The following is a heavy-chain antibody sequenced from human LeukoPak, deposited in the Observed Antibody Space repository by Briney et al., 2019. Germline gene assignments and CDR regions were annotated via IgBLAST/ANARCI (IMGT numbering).Heavy chain of an antibody. Sequence: GGSLRLSCAASGFTFSDYYMSWIRQAPGKGLEWVSYISDSGSTIDYADSVKGRFTISRDNAKNSLYLQKNSLGAEDTTVYYCARKAVAFDYWGQGTLVTVSS. CDR2: ISDSGSTI. D-gene: IGHD6-19*01. V-gene: IGHV3-11*04. J-gene: IGHJ4*02. CDR3: ARKAVAFDY. CDR1: GFTFSDYY.